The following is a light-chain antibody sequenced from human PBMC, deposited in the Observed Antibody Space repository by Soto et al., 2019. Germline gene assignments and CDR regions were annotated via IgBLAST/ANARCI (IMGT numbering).Light chain of an antibody. CDR2: GAS. Sequence: EIVLTQSPATLSLSPGERATLSCRASQSVSSYLAWYQQKPGQAPRLLIYGASDRGTDVPERFSGSGSGTDFTLTISRLEPEDFAVYYCQHFGSSPPKYTFGQGTKLEIK. CDR1: QSVSSY. J-gene: IGKJ2*01. CDR3: QHFGSSPPKYT. V-gene: IGKV3-20*01.